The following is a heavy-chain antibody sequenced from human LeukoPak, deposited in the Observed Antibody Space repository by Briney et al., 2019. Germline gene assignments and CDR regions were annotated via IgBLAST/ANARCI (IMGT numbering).Heavy chain of an antibody. CDR1: GGTFSSYA. J-gene: IGHJ4*02. V-gene: IGHV1-69*13. D-gene: IGHD3-22*01. CDR3: ARDLGPLDSSGYYSPFDY. Sequence: ASVKVSCKASGGTFSSYAISWVRQAPGQGLEWMGGIIPIFGTANYAQKFQGRVTITADESTSTAYMELSRLRSDDTAVYYCARDLGPLDSSGYYSPFDYWGQGTLVTVSS. CDR2: IIPIFGTA.